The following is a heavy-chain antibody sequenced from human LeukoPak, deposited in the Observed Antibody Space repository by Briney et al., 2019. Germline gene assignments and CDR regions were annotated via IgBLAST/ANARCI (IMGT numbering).Heavy chain of an antibody. V-gene: IGHV1-69*13. CDR2: IIPIFGTA. Sequence: SVKVSCTASGGTFSSYAISWVRQAPGQGLEWMGGIIPIFGTANYAQKFQGRVTITADESTSTAYMELSSLRSEDTAVYYCARLRLQGIAAAGTFDPWGQGTLVTVSS. D-gene: IGHD6-13*01. CDR1: GGTFSSYA. J-gene: IGHJ5*02. CDR3: ARLRLQGIAAAGTFDP.